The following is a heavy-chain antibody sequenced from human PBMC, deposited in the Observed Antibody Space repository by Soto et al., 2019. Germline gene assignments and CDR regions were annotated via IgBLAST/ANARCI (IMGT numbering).Heavy chain of an antibody. V-gene: IGHV3-23*01. D-gene: IGHD3-10*01. J-gene: IGHJ5*02. Sequence: EVQLLESGGGLVQPGGSLRLSCAASGFTFSNYAMTWVRQAPGMGLEWVSGISNSDGGTFYADSVKGRFTISRDNSKNTLYLQMNNLGSEDTAGYYCATVVWFGDNYKYHWFDPWGQGTLVTVSS. CDR1: GFTFSNYA. CDR2: ISNSDGGT. CDR3: ATVVWFGDNYKYHWFDP.